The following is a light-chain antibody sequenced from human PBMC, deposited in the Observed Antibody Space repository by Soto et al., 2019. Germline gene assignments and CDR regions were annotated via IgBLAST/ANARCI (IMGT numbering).Light chain of an antibody. CDR3: QQRSNWPPTWT. J-gene: IGKJ1*01. CDR1: QSVSSN. Sequence: ETVLTQSPVTLSLSPGERVTLSCRTSQSVSSNLAWYQQKPGQAPRLLIYGASNRATGIPARFSGSGSGTDFTLTISSLEPEDFAVYYCQQRSNWPPTWTFGQGTKVDIK. V-gene: IGKV3-11*01. CDR2: GAS.